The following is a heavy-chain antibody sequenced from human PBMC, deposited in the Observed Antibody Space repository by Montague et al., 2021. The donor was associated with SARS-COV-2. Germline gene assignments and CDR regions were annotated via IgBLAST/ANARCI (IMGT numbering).Heavy chain of an antibody. J-gene: IGHJ6*02. V-gene: IGHV4-59*01. Sequence: SETLSPTCTVSGGSISSYYWSWIRQPPGKGLEWIGYIYYSGSTNYNPSLKSRVTISVDTSKNQFSLKLGSVTAADTAVYYCAREGILWLGDLAHFYYGMDVWGQGTTVTVSS. CDR3: AREGILWLGDLAHFYYGMDV. CDR2: IYYSGST. D-gene: IGHD3-10*01. CDR1: GGSISSYY.